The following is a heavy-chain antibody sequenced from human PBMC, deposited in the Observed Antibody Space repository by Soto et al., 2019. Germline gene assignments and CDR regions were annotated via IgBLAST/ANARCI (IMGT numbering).Heavy chain of an antibody. Sequence: ASVKVSCKASGYTFTDYFIHWVRQAPGQGLEWMGRMNPSGGSTAKAQNFQGRITMTGDTSTSTAYMELSSLRPEDTAMYYCSRGRQYYQYAMDVWG. CDR2: MNPSGGST. CDR3: SRGRQYYQYAMDV. J-gene: IGHJ6*02. CDR1: GYTFTDYF. V-gene: IGHV1-46*03.